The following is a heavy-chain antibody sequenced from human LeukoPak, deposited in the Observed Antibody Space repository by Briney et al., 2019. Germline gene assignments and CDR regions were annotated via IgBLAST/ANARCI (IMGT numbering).Heavy chain of an antibody. CDR2: INHSGST. Sequence: SETLSLTCAVYGGSFSGYYWSWIRQPPGKGLEWIGEINHSGSTNYNPSLTSRVTISVDTSKNQFSLKLSSVTAADTAVYYCARLSSSSFRGDYWGQGTLVTVSS. CDR3: ARLSSSSFRGDY. V-gene: IGHV4-34*01. J-gene: IGHJ4*02. D-gene: IGHD6-6*01. CDR1: GGSFSGYY.